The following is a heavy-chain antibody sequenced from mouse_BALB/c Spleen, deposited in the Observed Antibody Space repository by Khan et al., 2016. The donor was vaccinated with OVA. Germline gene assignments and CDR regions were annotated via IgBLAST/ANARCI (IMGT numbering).Heavy chain of an antibody. J-gene: IGHJ3*01. Sequence: EVELVESGGGLVKPGGSLKLSCAASGFTFSDYYMYWVRQTPEKRLEWVATISDGGSYTYYPDSVKGRFTISRDHAKNNLYLQMSSLKSEDTAMYYCAGAGYGGFAYWGQGTLVTVSA. V-gene: IGHV5-4*02. D-gene: IGHD1-1*02. CDR2: ISDGGSYT. CDR3: AGAGYGGFAY. CDR1: GFTFSDYY.